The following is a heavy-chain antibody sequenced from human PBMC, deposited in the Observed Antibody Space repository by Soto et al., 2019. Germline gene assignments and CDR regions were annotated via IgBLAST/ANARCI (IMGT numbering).Heavy chain of an antibody. J-gene: IGHJ4*02. V-gene: IGHV1-18*01. CDR3: ARDLGSGDYVGY. CDR1: GGTFSSYA. CDR2: ISAYNGNT. Sequence: ASVKVSCKASGGTFSSYAISWVRQAPGQGLEWMGWISAYNGNTNYAQKLQGRVTMTTDTSTSTAYMELRSLRSDDTAVYYCARDLGSGDYVGYWGQGTLVTVSS. D-gene: IGHD7-27*01.